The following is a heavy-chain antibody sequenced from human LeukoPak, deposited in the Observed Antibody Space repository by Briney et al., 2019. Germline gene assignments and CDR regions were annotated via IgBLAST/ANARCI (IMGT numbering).Heavy chain of an antibody. CDR3: AKYDRSGYLYARIDY. CDR2: VSGSGDST. D-gene: IGHD3-22*01. Sequence: GGSLRLSCAASGFTFSNYAMRWVRQAPGKGLEWVSVVSGSGDSTYYADSVKGRPTISRDNSKNTLYLQMNSLRVEDTAVYYCAKYDRSGYLYARIDYWGQGTLVTVSS. V-gene: IGHV3-23*01. CDR1: GFTFSNYA. J-gene: IGHJ4*02.